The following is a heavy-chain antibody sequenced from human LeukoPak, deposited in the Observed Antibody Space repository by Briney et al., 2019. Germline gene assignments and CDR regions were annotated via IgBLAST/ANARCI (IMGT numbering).Heavy chain of an antibody. Sequence: GGSLRLSCAASGFTFRSYAMSWVRQAPGKGLEWVSAISGSGGITYYADSVKGRFTISRDNAKNSLDLQMNSLRVEDTAVYYCARDLGLSGYDLLDYWGQGTMVTVSS. J-gene: IGHJ4*02. V-gene: IGHV3-23*01. CDR1: GFTFRSYA. CDR3: ARDLGLSGYDLLDY. CDR2: ISGSGGIT. D-gene: IGHD5-12*01.